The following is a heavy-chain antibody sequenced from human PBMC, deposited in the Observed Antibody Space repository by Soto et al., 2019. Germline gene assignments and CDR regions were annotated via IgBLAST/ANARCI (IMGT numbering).Heavy chain of an antibody. CDR2: VYSSGGT. CDR3: ARGQRFSDWFDP. CDR1: GGSMSSYY. D-gene: IGHD3-3*01. V-gene: IGHV4-4*07. J-gene: IGHJ5*02. Sequence: ATLSLTCTVSGGSMSSYYWTWIRQPAGKGLEWIGRVYSSGGTHYNPSLKSRVTISLDTSKNQFSLRLLSVTDADTAVYYCARGQRFSDWFDPWGQGTVVTVSS.